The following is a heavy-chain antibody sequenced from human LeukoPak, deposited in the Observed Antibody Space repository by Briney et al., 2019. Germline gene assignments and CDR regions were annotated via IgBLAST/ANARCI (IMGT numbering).Heavy chain of an antibody. CDR1: GGSFSGYY. J-gene: IGHJ4*02. Sequence: PSETLSLTCAVYGGSFSGYYWSWIRQPPGKGLEWIGEINHSGSTNYNPSLKSRVTISVDTSKNQFSLKLSSVTAADTAVYYCARGYDILTGFDYWGQGTLVTVSS. V-gene: IGHV4-34*01. D-gene: IGHD3-9*01. CDR2: INHSGST. CDR3: ARGYDILTGFDY.